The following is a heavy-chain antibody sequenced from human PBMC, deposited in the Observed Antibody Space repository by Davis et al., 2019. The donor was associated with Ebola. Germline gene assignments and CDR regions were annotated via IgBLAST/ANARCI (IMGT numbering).Heavy chain of an antibody. CDR2: IYYSGST. CDR1: GGSISSNY. CDR3: ARGGTISSWYPQTYYYYYMDV. J-gene: IGHJ6*03. Sequence: PSETLSLTCTVSGGSISSNYWSWIRQPPGKGLEWIGYIYYSGSTNYNPSLKSRVTISVDTSKNQFSLKLSSVTAADTAVYYCARGGTISSWYPQTYYYYYMDVWGKGTTVTVSS. V-gene: IGHV4-59*01. D-gene: IGHD6-13*01.